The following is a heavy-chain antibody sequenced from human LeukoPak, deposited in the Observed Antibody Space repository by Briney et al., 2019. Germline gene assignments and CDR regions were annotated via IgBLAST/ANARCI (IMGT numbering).Heavy chain of an antibody. CDR2: ISAYNGNT. CDR3: ARVLYGYDSSGYPFDY. D-gene: IGHD3-22*01. V-gene: IGHV1-18*01. J-gene: IGHJ4*02. CDR1: GYTFTSYG. Sequence: ASVKVSCKASGYTFTSYGISWVRQAPGQGLEWMGWISAYNGNTNYAQKLQGRVTMTTDTSTSTAYMELRSLRSDDTAVYYCARVLYGYDSSGYPFDYWGQGTLVTVPS.